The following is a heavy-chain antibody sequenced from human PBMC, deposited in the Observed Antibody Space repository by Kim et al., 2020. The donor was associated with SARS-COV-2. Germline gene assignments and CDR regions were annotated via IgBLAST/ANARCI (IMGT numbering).Heavy chain of an antibody. Sequence: GGSLRLSCAASGFTFSSYAMSWVRQAPGKGLEWVSAISGSGGSKYYADSVKGRLTICRDNSKNTLYLQMNSLRAEDTAVYYCANGATSLYYFDYWGQGTLVTVSS. D-gene: IGHD2-2*01. CDR2: ISGSGGSK. CDR3: ANGATSLYYFDY. J-gene: IGHJ4*02. V-gene: IGHV3-23*01. CDR1: GFTFSSYA.